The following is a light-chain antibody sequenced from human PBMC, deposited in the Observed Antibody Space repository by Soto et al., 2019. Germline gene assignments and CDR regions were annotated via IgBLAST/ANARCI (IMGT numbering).Light chain of an antibody. Sequence: IVLTQSPGTLSLSPGERATLSCRASQSVSSTYIAWYQQNPGQAPRLLIYGASSRATGIPDRFSGSGSGTDFTLTISRLEPEDFAVYFCQQYGRSPPFTFGQGTKVAIK. V-gene: IGKV3-20*01. CDR3: QQYGRSPPFT. CDR2: GAS. J-gene: IGKJ2*01. CDR1: QSVSSTY.